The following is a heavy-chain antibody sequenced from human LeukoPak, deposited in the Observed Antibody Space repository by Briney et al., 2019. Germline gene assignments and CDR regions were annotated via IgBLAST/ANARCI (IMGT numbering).Heavy chain of an antibody. D-gene: IGHD5-24*01. J-gene: IGHJ6*03. CDR3: ARAQLGAPYYYYCMDV. V-gene: IGHV1-8*03. CDR2: MNHNSGNT. CDR1: GYTFPSYD. Sequence: ASVNVSCKASGYTFPSYDINWVRQATGQGLEWMGWMNHNSGNTGYEQKFQGRVTITRNTSITTAYMELSSMRSEDTAVYYCARAQLGAPYYYYCMDVWGKGTTVTVSS.